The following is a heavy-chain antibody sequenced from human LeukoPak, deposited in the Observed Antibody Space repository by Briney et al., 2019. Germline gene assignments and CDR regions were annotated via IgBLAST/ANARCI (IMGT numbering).Heavy chain of an antibody. D-gene: IGHD3-10*01. V-gene: IGHV1-2*02. J-gene: IGHJ4*02. CDR1: GYTFTGYY. CDR3: ARSTYYYGSGSPYYFDY. Sequence: ASVKVSCKASGYTFTGYYMHWVRQAPGQGLEWMGWINPNSGGTNYAQKFQGRVTMTRDTSISTAYMELSRLRSDDTAVYYCARSTYYYGSGSPYYFDYWAREPWSPSPQ. CDR2: INPNSGGT.